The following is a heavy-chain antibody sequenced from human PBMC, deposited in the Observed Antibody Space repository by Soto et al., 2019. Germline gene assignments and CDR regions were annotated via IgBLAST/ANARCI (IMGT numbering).Heavy chain of an antibody. V-gene: IGHV3-74*01. D-gene: IGHD1-26*01. Sequence: PGGSLRLSCAASGFTFSSYWMHWVRQAPGKGLVWVSRINSDGSTTSYADSVKGRFTISRDNAKNTLYLQMNSLRAEDTAVYYCASFPPRWEMASNSHFDNWGQGTLVTVSS. CDR3: ASFPPRWEMASNSHFDN. CDR2: INSDGSTT. CDR1: GFTFSSYW. J-gene: IGHJ4*02.